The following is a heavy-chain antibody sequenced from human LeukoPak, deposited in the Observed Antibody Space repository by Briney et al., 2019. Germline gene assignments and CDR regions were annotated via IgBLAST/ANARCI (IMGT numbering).Heavy chain of an antibody. D-gene: IGHD4-17*01. CDR2: ISSDGTST. CDR3: TRVHYGDYVDY. Sequence: GGSLRLSCAASGFTFSSYLMHWVRQAPGKGLVWVSRISSDGTSTSYADSVKGRFTISRDNAKNTLYLQMNSLRAEDTAVYHCTRVHYGDYVDYWGQGALVTVSS. V-gene: IGHV3-74*01. CDR1: GFTFSSYL. J-gene: IGHJ4*02.